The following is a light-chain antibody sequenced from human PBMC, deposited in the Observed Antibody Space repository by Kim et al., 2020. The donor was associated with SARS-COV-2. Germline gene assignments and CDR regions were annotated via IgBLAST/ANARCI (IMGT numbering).Light chain of an antibody. CDR2: EDN. CDR1: RGSIASYY. V-gene: IGLV6-57*01. Sequence: GKTVTMSCTRSRGSIASYYVQWYQQRPGSSPTSVIYEDNQRPSGVPDRFSGSIDSSSNSASLTISGLKTEDEADYYCQSYYGNTRVFGGGTQLTVL. CDR3: QSYYGNTRV. J-gene: IGLJ2*01.